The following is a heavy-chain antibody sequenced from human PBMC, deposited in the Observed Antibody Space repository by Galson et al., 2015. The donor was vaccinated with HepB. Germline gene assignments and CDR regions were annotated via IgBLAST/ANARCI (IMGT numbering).Heavy chain of an antibody. CDR3: ARDSSTAQGSSWYLAPSVPFDY. Sequence: SLRLSCAASGFTFSSYSMNWVRQAPGKGLEWVSSISSSSSYIYYADSVKGRFTISRDNAKNSLYLQMNSLRAEDTAVYYCARDSSTAQGSSWYLAPSVPFDYWGQGTLVTVSS. J-gene: IGHJ4*02. V-gene: IGHV3-21*01. D-gene: IGHD6-13*01. CDR2: ISSSSSYI. CDR1: GFTFSSYS.